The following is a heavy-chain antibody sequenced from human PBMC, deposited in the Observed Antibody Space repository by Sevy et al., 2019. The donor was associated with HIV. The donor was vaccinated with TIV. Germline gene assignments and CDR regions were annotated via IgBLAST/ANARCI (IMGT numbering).Heavy chain of an antibody. CDR3: ARKGYSFSYAFDV. CDR2: ISYDGSNK. CDR1: GFIFSSYV. D-gene: IGHD5-12*01. Sequence: GGSLRLSCAASGFIFSSYVMHWVRQAPGKGLEWVAVISYDGSNKYYADSVKGRFTISRDNSKNTLYLQMDSLRAEDTAVFYCARKGYSFSYAFDVWDQGTMVTVSS. J-gene: IGHJ3*01. V-gene: IGHV3-30-3*01.